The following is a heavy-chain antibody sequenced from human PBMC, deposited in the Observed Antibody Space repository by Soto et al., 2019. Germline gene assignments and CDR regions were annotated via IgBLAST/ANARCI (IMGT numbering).Heavy chain of an antibody. J-gene: IGHJ4*02. V-gene: IGHV3-30-3*01. CDR1: GFTFSSYA. D-gene: IGHD6-19*01. CDR3: ARVPGAVVGTNYFDY. CDR2: ISYDGSNK. Sequence: GGSLRLSCAASGFTFSSYAMHWVRQAPGKGLEWVAVISYDGSNKYYADSVKGRFTISRDNSKNTLYLQMNSLRAGDTAVYYCARVPGAVVGTNYFDYWGQGTLVTVSS.